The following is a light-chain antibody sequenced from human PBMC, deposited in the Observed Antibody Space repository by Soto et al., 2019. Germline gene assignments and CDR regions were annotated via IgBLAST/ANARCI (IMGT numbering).Light chain of an antibody. CDR2: DAS. CDR3: QQYNSYSGT. V-gene: IGKV1-5*01. CDR1: QSISSW. J-gene: IGKJ1*01. Sequence: DIQVTQSPSTLSASVGDRVTFTCRASQSISSWLAWYQQKPGKAPKLLIYDASSLESGVPSRFRGSGSGTEFTLTISRLHPDDFATFYCQQYNSYSGTFGKGNEVDI.